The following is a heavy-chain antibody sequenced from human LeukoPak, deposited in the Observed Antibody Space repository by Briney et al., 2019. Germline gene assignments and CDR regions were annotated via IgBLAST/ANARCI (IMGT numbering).Heavy chain of an antibody. CDR2: ISGSGGST. V-gene: IGHV3-23*01. CDR1: GFTFSSYA. CDR3: ARPTTVTTISADAFDI. Sequence: GGSLRLSCAASGFTFSSYAMSWARQAPGKGLEWVSAISGSGGSTYYADSVKGRFTISRDNSKNTLYLQMNSLRAEDSSVYYCARPTTVTTISADAFDIWGQGTMVTVSS. D-gene: IGHD4-17*01. J-gene: IGHJ3*02.